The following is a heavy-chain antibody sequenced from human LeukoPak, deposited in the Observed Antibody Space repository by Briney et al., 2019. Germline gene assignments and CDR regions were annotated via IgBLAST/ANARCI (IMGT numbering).Heavy chain of an antibody. D-gene: IGHD2-21*01. Sequence: GGSLRLSCAASGLTVSSNYMSWVRQAPGKGLEWVSVIYSGGSTYYADSVKGRFTIPRDNSKNTLYLQMNSLRAEDTAVYYCARVVAPLYYFDYWGQGTLVTVSS. V-gene: IGHV3-66*01. CDR3: ARVVAPLYYFDY. CDR2: IYSGGST. J-gene: IGHJ4*02. CDR1: GLTVSSNY.